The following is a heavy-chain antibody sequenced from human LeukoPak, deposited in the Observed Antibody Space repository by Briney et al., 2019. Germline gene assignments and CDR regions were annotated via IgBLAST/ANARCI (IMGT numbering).Heavy chain of an antibody. CDR2: IWYDESKK. CDR1: GYTLSSYG. CDR3: ARDGGIGLDY. J-gene: IGHJ4*02. Sequence: GRSLRLSCVASGYTLSSYGMHWVRQAPGKGLQWVAVIWYDESKKYYTDSVKGRFTISRDVSKNTLYLQMNSLRAEDSAMYYCARDGGIGLDYWGQGTLVTVSS. V-gene: IGHV3-33*01. D-gene: IGHD2-21*01.